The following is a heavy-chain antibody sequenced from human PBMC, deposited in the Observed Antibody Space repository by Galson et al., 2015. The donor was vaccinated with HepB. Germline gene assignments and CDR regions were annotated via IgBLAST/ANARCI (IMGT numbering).Heavy chain of an antibody. Sequence: SLRLSCAASGFTFSNYDMHWVRQATGKGLEWVSGIGIAGDTYYPGSAKGRWTISRENAKNSLYLQMNSLRAGDTAVYYCARISRGWTFDYWGQGTLVPVYS. J-gene: IGHJ4*02. D-gene: IGHD6-19*01. CDR2: IGIAGDT. CDR3: ARISRGWTFDY. CDR1: GFTFSNYD. V-gene: IGHV3-13*01.